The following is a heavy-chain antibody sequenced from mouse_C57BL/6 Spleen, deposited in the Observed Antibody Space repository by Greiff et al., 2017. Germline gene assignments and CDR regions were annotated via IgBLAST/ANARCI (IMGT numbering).Heavy chain of an antibody. D-gene: IGHD1-1*01. J-gene: IGHJ3*01. CDR2: IDPSDSYT. V-gene: IGHV1-69*01. CDR1: GYTFTSYW. Sequence: QVQLQQPGAELVMPGASVKLSCKASGYTFTSYWMHWVKQRPGQGLEWIGEIDPSDSYTNYNQKFKGKSTLTVDKSSSTAYLQLSSLTSEDSAVYYCARRYYGCSQTWFAYWGQGTLVTVSA. CDR3: ARRYYGCSQTWFAY.